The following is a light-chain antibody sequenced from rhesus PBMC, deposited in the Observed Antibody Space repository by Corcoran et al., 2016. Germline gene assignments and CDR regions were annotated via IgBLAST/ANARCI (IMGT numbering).Light chain of an antibody. Sequence: DIQMTQSPSSLSASLGDRVTITCRASEHINNYLNWYRQKPVKAPELLIYYASTLQNGVPSRFSGSGSGTDYTFPLSSLQSEDVATYYCQHNYGTPLTFGGVTQVEIK. CDR3: QHNYGTPLT. CDR2: YAS. V-gene: IGKV1-74*01. CDR1: EHINNY. J-gene: IGKJ4*01.